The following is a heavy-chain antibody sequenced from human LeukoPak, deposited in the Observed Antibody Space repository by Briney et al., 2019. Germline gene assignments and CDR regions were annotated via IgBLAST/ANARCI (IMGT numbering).Heavy chain of an antibody. CDR3: ARTYSSLRGTFDY. V-gene: IGHV3-21*01. Sequence: GGSLRRSCAASGFTFSSYSMNWVRQAPGKGLQWVSSISSSSSYIYYADSVKGRFTISRDNAKNSLYLQMNSLRAEDTAVYYCARTYSSLRGTFDYWGQGTLVTVSS. CDR2: ISSSSSYI. J-gene: IGHJ4*02. D-gene: IGHD6-6*01. CDR1: GFTFSSYS.